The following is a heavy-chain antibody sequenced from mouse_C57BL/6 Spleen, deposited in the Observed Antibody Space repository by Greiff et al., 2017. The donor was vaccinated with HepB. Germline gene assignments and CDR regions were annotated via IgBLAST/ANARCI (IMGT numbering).Heavy chain of an antibody. CDR1: GYTFTSYW. V-gene: IGHV1-50*01. CDR2: IDPSDSYT. D-gene: IGHD3-2*01. J-gene: IGHJ4*01. Sequence: QVQLQQPGAELVKPGASVKLSCKASGYTFTSYWMQWVKQRPGQGLEWIGEIDPSDSYTNYNQKFKGKATLTVDTSSSTAYMQLSSLTSEDSAVYYCARSRARQPYAMDYWGQGTSVTVSS. CDR3: ARSRARQPYAMDY.